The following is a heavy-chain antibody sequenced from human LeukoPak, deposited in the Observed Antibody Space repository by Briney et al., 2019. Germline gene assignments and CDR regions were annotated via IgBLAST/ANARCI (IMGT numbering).Heavy chain of an antibody. CDR2: ITSSSSFI. Sequence: GGSLRLSCAASGFTFRSYSMNWVRQAPGKGLGWVCSITSSSSFIYHAESVKGRFTISRDNAKNSLYLQMNSLRAEDTAVYYCARDMPGRDCSGGSCYGYGLDVWGQGTTVTVSS. V-gene: IGHV3-21*01. J-gene: IGHJ6*02. CDR3: ARDMPGRDCSGGSCYGYGLDV. CDR1: GFTFRSYS. D-gene: IGHD2-15*01.